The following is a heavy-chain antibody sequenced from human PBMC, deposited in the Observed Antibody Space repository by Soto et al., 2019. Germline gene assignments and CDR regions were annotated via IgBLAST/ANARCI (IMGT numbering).Heavy chain of an antibody. CDR1: GGSVSSGSYY. V-gene: IGHV4-61*01. Sequence: SETLSLTCTVSGGSVSSGSYYWSWIRQPPGKGLEWIGYIYYSGSTNYNPSLKSRVTISVDTSKNQFSLKLSSVTAADTAVYYCARSPRVIAARPPYSFDYPGQGTPVTVSS. J-gene: IGHJ4*02. CDR3: ARSPRVIAARPPYSFDY. D-gene: IGHD6-6*01. CDR2: IYYSGST.